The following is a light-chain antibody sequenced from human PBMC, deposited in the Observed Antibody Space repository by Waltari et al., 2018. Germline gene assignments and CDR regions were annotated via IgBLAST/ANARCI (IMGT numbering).Light chain of an antibody. V-gene: IGLV1-51*02. CDR2: EDG. J-gene: IGLJ7*01. Sequence: QSVLTQPPSVSAAPGQRVTISCSGGHSHIGNNYVSWYRQFPGTAPDLLSYEDGERPSGVPGRFAGSKSGTSATLDSTGLQAGDEADYYCGTWDSSLSGAVFGGGTHLTVL. CDR3: GTWDSSLSGAV. CDR1: HSHIGNNY.